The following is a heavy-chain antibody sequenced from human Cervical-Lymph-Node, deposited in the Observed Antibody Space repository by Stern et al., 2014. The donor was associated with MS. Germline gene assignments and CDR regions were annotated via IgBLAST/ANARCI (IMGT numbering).Heavy chain of an antibody. CDR1: GFTFSHYS. J-gene: IGHJ4*02. V-gene: IGHV3-21*01. D-gene: IGHD4-17*01. CDR3: ARARVGDYARSPHLDY. CDR2: ISNNSTHT. Sequence: VQLVESGGGLVKPGESLRLSCDASGFTFSHYSINWVRQAPGKGLEWISSISNNSTHTYYADSVEGRFTISRDSAKDSVSLHMVSLRAEDTAVYYCARARVGDYARSPHLDYWGQGTLVTVSS.